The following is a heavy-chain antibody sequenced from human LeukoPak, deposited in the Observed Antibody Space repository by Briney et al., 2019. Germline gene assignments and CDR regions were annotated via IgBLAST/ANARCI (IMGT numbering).Heavy chain of an antibody. CDR3: RSLIAARQDAFDI. V-gene: IGHV3-30*03. Sequence: GGSLRLSCAASGFTFSSYGMHWVRQAPGKGLEWVAVISYDGSNKYYADSVKGQFTISRDNSKNTLYLQMNSLRAEDTAVYYCRSLIAARQDAFDIWGQGTMVTVSS. CDR2: ISYDGSNK. D-gene: IGHD6-6*01. J-gene: IGHJ3*02. CDR1: GFTFSSYG.